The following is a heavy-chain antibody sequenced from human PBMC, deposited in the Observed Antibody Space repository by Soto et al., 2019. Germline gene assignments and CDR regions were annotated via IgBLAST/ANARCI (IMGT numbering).Heavy chain of an antibody. CDR2: IDPTDSSS. J-gene: IGHJ4*02. V-gene: IGHV5-10-1*01. CDR1: GHNFGGYW. D-gene: IGHD3-10*01. CDR3: ARHGAYTFSENFDF. Sequence: PGESLKISCNASGHNFGGYWISWVRQTPGKGLEWMGRIDPTDSSSNYNPSFEGHVTVSAEKSISTAYLEWSSLKTSDTAIYYCARHGAYTFSENFDFWGQGTLVTVSS.